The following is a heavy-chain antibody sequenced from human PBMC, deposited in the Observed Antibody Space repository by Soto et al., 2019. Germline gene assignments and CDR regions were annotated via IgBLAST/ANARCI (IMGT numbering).Heavy chain of an antibody. Sequence: SVKVSCKASGGTFSSYAISWVRQAPGQGLEWMGGIIPIFGTANYAQKFQGRVTITADESTSTAYMELSSLRSEGTAVYYWAGQLVGVDYYYGMDVWGQGTTVTVSS. D-gene: IGHD6-6*01. J-gene: IGHJ6*02. CDR2: IIPIFGTA. V-gene: IGHV1-69*13. CDR1: GGTFSSYA. CDR3: AGQLVGVDYYYGMDV.